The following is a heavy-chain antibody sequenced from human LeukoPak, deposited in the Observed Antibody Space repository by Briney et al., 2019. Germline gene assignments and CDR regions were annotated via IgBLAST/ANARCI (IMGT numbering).Heavy chain of an antibody. J-gene: IGHJ3*02. CDR2: IYPDDSET. D-gene: IGHD3-22*01. V-gene: IGHV5-51*01. CDR3: ARQAYGSHFDAFDI. Sequence: GESLKISCKASGYRFTTDYIGWVRQMPGKGLEWMGIIYPDDSETNYSPSFQGQVSMSVDKSTTTAYLQWSSLKASDTAIYYCARQAYGSHFDAFDIWGQGTMVTVSS. CDR1: GYRFTTDY.